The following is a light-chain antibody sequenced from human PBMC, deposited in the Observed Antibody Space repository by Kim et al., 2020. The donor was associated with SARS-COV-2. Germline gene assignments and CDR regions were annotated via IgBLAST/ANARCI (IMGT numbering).Light chain of an antibody. CDR2: DAS. CDR3: QHRSSWPLT. Sequence: WSPGESAPLACRASQSVSSFLAWYQQRPGQAPSLLIYDASKRATGIPARFSGSGSGTDFTLTIDSLEPEDFAVYYCQHRSSWPLTFGGGTKVDIK. J-gene: IGKJ4*01. CDR1: QSVSSF. V-gene: IGKV3-11*01.